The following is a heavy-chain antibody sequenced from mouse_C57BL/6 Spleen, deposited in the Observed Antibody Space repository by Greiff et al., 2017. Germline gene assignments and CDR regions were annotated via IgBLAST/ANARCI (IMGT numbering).Heavy chain of an antibody. V-gene: IGHV3-6*01. CDR2: ISYDGSN. CDR3: ARVDDWAWFAY. Sequence: DVQLQESGPGLVKPSQSLSLTCSVTGYSITSGYYWNWIRHFPGNKLEWMGYISYDGSNNYNPSLKNRISITRDTSKNQFFLKLNSVTTEDTATYYCARVDDWAWFAYWGQGTLVTVSA. D-gene: IGHD2-4*01. J-gene: IGHJ3*01. CDR1: GYSITSGYY.